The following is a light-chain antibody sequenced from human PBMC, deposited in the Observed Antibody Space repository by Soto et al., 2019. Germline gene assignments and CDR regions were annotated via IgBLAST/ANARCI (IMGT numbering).Light chain of an antibody. CDR3: SSYTGSSTYV. CDR2: DVS. V-gene: IGLV2-14*03. CDR1: SNDVGGYNY. Sequence: QSVLTQPASVSGSPGQSITISCTGTSNDVGGYNYVSWYQQHPGKAPKLMIYDVSNRPSGVSNRFSGSKSANTASLTISGLQTEDDSDYYCSSYTGSSTYVFGTGTKLTVL. J-gene: IGLJ1*01.